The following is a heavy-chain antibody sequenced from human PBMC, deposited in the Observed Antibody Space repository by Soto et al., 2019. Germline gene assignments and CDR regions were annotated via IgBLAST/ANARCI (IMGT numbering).Heavy chain of an antibody. V-gene: IGHV3-30*04. CDR3: AREPYGDSQYFDY. D-gene: IGHD2-21*02. J-gene: IGHJ4*02. CDR2: VSFDGKVT. CDR1: GFTFNSVS. Sequence: QVQLVESGGGMAQAGTSLRLSCTGSGFTFNSVSQHWVRQGPDKGLEWVAVVSFDGKVTYYADSVKGRFTVSRDISKNTIYPQANSLRPEYTVVSYCAREPYGDSQYFDYWGQGTPVTVSS.